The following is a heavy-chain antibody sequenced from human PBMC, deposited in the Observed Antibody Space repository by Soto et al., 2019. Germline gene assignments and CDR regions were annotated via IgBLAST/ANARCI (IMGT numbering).Heavy chain of an antibody. Sequence: QITLKESGPPLVKPTQTLTLTCTFSGFSLRTSGVGVGWIRQPPGKALEWLALIYWDDNKRYSPSLKSRVTITKGPSKNQEVLTMTNIDQVDTATYYCAHRVSSDWSWNWGAFDIWGQGTMATGSS. D-gene: IGHD6-19*01. CDR1: GFSLRTSGVG. V-gene: IGHV2-5*02. J-gene: IGHJ3*02. CDR2: IYWDDNK. CDR3: AHRVSSDWSWNWGAFDI.